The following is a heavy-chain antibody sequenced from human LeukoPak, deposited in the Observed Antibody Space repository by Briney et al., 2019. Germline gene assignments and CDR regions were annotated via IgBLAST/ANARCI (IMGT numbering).Heavy chain of an antibody. V-gene: IGHV3-30*02. CDR1: GFTFSSYG. Sequence: GGSLRLSCAASGFTFSSYGMHWVRQAPGKGLEWVAFIRYEGSNKYYADSAKGRFTISRDNSKNTLYLQMNSLRAEDTAVYYCAKEMRYSYGVFDYWGQGTLVTVSS. D-gene: IGHD5-18*01. J-gene: IGHJ4*02. CDR2: IRYEGSNK. CDR3: AKEMRYSYGVFDY.